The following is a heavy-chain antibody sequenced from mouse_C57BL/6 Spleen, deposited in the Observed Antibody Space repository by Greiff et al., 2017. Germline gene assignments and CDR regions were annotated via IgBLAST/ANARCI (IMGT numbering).Heavy chain of an antibody. CDR2: IYPGDGDT. Sequence: VQLQQSGPELVKPGASVKISCKASGYAFSSSWMNWVKQRPGKGLEWIGRIYPGDGDTNYNGKFKGKATLTADKSSSTAYMQLSSLTSEDSAVYFCAINWAFYAMDYWGQGTSVTVSS. V-gene: IGHV1-82*01. CDR1: GYAFSSSW. CDR3: AINWAFYAMDY. J-gene: IGHJ4*01. D-gene: IGHD4-1*01.